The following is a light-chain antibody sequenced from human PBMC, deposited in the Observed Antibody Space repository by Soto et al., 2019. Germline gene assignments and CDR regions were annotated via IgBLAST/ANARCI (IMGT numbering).Light chain of an antibody. V-gene: IGKV3D-11*02. J-gene: IGKJ5*01. CDR3: EPRSAGPPIT. Sequence: ESVRMKSPDSMSVSPGKSVALCCSPSPSVTNFLAWYQQQPGQAPRLLIYGAFNRATGIPARFSGSGPGTDFALAMRCLDSCDSAVPYCEPRSAGPPITIELGTRLEI. CDR1: PSVTNF. CDR2: GAF.